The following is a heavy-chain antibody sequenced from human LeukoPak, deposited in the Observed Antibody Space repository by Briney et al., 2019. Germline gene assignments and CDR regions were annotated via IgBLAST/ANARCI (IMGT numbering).Heavy chain of an antibody. V-gene: IGHV1-69*05. CDR2: IIPIFGTA. CDR1: GGSFSSCG. J-gene: IGHJ1*01. D-gene: IGHD2-2*01. CDR3: ARGSKEVNEYFQH. Sequence: SVKLCCNASGGSFSSCGISLERQGPGPGLELMGVIIPIFGTANYAQKFQGRVTITTDESTSTACMELSSLRSEDTAVYYCARGSKEVNEYFQHWGQGTLVTVSS.